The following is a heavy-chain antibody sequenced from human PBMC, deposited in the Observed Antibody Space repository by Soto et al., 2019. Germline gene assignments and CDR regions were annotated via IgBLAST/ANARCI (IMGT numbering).Heavy chain of an antibody. V-gene: IGHV4-34*01. CDR2: INHSGST. D-gene: IGHD2-15*01. Sequence: SETLSLTCAVYGGSFSGYYWSWIRQPPGKGLEWIGEINHSGSTNYNPSLKSRVTISVDTSKNQFSLKLSSVTAADTAVYYCARGDDPLSARLRSSPRYCSGGSCHRGNWFDPWGQGTLVT. CDR1: GGSFSGYY. CDR3: ARGDDPLSARLRSSPRYCSGGSCHRGNWFDP. J-gene: IGHJ5*02.